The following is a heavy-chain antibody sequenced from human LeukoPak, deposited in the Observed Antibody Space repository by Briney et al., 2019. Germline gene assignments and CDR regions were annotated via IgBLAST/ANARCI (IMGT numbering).Heavy chain of an antibody. D-gene: IGHD2/OR15-2a*01. CDR3: VRGLYDSTTYRAFHI. V-gene: IGHV4-4*07. J-gene: IGHJ3*02. CDR1: GGSISSHS. Sequence: PSETLSLTCTVSGGSISSHSWNWIRLPAGKGLEWIGRIYSSGSTNSNPSLKSRFTMSVDTSKNQFSLMLSSVTAADTAVYYCVRGLYDSTTYRAFHIWGQGTMVTVSS. CDR2: IYSSGST.